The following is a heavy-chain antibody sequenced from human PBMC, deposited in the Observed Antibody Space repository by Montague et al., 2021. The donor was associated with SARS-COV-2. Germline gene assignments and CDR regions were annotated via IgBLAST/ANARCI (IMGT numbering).Heavy chain of an antibody. CDR3: ARETYTSGWFQQFDY. D-gene: IGHD6-19*01. CDR1: GASISTGIYY. CDR2: IRTTGHT. J-gene: IGHJ4*02. V-gene: IGHV4-61*02. Sequence: TLSLTCTVSGASISTGIYYWSWIRQPAGKGLEWIGRIRTTGHTDYNISLESRVFMSVDTSTNQFSLSLTSVTAAATAVYFCARETYTSGWFQQFDYWGQGTLVTVSS.